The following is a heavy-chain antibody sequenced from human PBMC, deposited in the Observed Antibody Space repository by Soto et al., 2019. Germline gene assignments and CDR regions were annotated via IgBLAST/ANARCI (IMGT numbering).Heavy chain of an antibody. CDR2: ISGTSDYT. V-gene: IGHV3-11*06. D-gene: IGHD5-18*01. CDR1: GFTFSDYY. Sequence: NPGGSLRLCCAASGFTFSDYYMSWIRQAPAKGLEWVSYISGTSDYTNFADSVKGRFTISRDNAKNSLYLQMDSLRAEDTAVYYCARDRGMDTAMVMPIDYWGPGTLVTVSS. J-gene: IGHJ4*02. CDR3: ARDRGMDTAMVMPIDY.